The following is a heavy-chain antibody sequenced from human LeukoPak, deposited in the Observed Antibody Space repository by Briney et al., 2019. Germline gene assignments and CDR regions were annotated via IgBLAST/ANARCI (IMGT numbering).Heavy chain of an antibody. Sequence: SETLSLTCSVSGVSISNYYWSWIRQPAGKGLEWIGRIHTRGSTNYNPFLESRVTISVDKSNNQFSLRLTSVTAADTAVYYCARVPLAAAAFDSWGQGTLVTVSS. V-gene: IGHV4-4*07. D-gene: IGHD6-13*01. J-gene: IGHJ4*02. CDR1: GVSISNYY. CDR3: ARVPLAAAAFDS. CDR2: IHTRGST.